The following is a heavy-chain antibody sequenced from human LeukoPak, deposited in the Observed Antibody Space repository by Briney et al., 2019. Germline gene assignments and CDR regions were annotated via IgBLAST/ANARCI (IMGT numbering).Heavy chain of an antibody. J-gene: IGHJ5*02. CDR3: ARMGGSNWNREINWFDP. V-gene: IGHV3-7*01. D-gene: IGHD1-1*01. CDR2: IRQDGSDT. Sequence: GGSLRLSCAESGFTFSSYWMSWVREAPGKGREGVANIRQDGSDTYYVDSVRGRFTSSRYNSQNSLYLQMGSLRVEDTAVYYCARMGGSNWNREINWFDPWGQGTLVTVSS. CDR1: GFTFSSYW.